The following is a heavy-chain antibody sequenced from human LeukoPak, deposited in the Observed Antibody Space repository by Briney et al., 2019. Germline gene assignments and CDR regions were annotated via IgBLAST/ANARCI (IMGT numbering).Heavy chain of an antibody. D-gene: IGHD6-13*01. V-gene: IGHV3-23*01. Sequence: GGSLRLPCAASGFTFSSYAMSWVRQAPGKGLEWVSAISGSGGSTYYADSVKGRFTISRDNSKNTLYLQMNSLRAEDTAVYYCAKSGLWFSSWYDYWGQGTLVTVSS. CDR1: GFTFSSYA. CDR3: AKSGLWFSSWYDY. CDR2: ISGSGGST. J-gene: IGHJ4*02.